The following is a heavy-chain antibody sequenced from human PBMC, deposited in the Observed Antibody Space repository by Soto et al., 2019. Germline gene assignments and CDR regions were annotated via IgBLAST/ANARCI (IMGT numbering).Heavy chain of an antibody. V-gene: IGHV1-18*01. J-gene: IGHJ4*02. D-gene: IGHD3-10*01. CDR2: ISAYNGNT. CDR1: GYTFTSYG. Sequence: GASVKISCKASGYTFTSYGISWVRQALGQGLPWIGWISAYNGNTNCAQTLQGRVTMTTDTSTSTAYMELRSLRSDDTAVYYCARDHRSGESDYWGPGTLVTVS. CDR3: ARDHRSGESDY.